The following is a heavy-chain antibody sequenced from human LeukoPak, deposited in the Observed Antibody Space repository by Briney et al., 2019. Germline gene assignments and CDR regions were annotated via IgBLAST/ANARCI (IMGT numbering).Heavy chain of an antibody. CDR2: ITWNSGTI. J-gene: IGHJ4*02. CDR1: GFTFDDCA. V-gene: IGHV3-9*01. CDR3: AKARYSSTWYADH. D-gene: IGHD6-13*01. Sequence: GRSLRLSCAASGFTFDDCAMLWVRQAPGEGLEWVSGITWNSGTIGYADSVKGRFTISRDNAKNSLYMQMNSLRPEDTALYYCAKARYSSTWYADHWGQGILVTVSS.